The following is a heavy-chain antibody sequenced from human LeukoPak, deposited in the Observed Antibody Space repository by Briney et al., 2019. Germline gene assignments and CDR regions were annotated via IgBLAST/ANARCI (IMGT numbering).Heavy chain of an antibody. CDR2: FDPEDGET. J-gene: IGHJ4*02. Sequence: GASVKVSCKVSGYTLTELSMHWVRQAPGKGLELMGGFDPEDGETIYAQKFQGRVTMTEDTSTDTAYMELSSLRSEDTAVYYCATSSNYGDYEAFDYWGQGTLVTVSS. CDR3: ATSSNYGDYEAFDY. D-gene: IGHD4-17*01. V-gene: IGHV1-24*01. CDR1: GYTLTELS.